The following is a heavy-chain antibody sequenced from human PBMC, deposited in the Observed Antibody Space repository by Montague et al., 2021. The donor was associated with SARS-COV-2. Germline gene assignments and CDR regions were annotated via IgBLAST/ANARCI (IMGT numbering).Heavy chain of an antibody. J-gene: IGHJ4*02. D-gene: IGHD6-19*01. Sequence: SLRLSCAASGFTFSSYDMHWVRQATGKGLECVSIINTAGDTYYPDSVKGRFTISSDNAKNSLYLQMNSLRAGDTAVYYCARGDRTGWQTDYWGQGTLVTVSS. V-gene: IGHV3-13*04. CDR3: ARGDRTGWQTDY. CDR1: GFTFSSYD. CDR2: INTAGDT.